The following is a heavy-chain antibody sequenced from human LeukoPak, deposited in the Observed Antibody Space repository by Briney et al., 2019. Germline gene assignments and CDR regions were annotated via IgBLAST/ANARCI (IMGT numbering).Heavy chain of an antibody. V-gene: IGHV3-74*01. Sequence: GGSLRLSCAASGFTFSSYWMHWVRQPPGKGLVWVSRISTDGSSTTYADSVKGRFTVSRDSAKNTLYLQMNSLRAEDTAVYYCASEYSSSSGRVFDCWGQGTLVTVSS. CDR3: ASEYSSSSGRVFDC. CDR1: GFTFSSYW. J-gene: IGHJ4*02. D-gene: IGHD6-6*01. CDR2: ISTDGSST.